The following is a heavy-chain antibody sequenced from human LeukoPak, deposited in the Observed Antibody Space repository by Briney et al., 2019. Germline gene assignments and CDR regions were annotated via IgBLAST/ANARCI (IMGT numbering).Heavy chain of an antibody. J-gene: IGHJ4*02. CDR2: INHSGST. V-gene: IGHV4-34*01. D-gene: IGHD1-26*01. CDR3: ARGLGRFQQSDY. Sequence: SETLSLTCAVYGGSFSGYYWSWIRQPPGKGLEWIGEINHSGSTNYNPSLKSRVTISVDTSKNQFSLKLSSVTAADTAVYYCARGLGRFQQSDYWGQGTLVTVSS. CDR1: GGSFSGYY.